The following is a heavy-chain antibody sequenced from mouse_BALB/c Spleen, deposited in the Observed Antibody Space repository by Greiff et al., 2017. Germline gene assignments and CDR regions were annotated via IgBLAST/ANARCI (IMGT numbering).Heavy chain of an antibody. CDR2: INSNGGST. D-gene: IGHD1-2*01. CDR3: ARVDYYGYPFAY. J-gene: IGHJ3*01. Sequence: EVQVVESGGGLVQPGGSLKLSCAASGFTFSSYGMSWVRQTPDKRLELVATINSNGGSTYYPDSVKGRFTISRDNAKNTLYLQMSSLKSEDTAMYYCARVDYYGYPFAYWGQGTLVTVSA. V-gene: IGHV5-6-3*01. CDR1: GFTFSSYG.